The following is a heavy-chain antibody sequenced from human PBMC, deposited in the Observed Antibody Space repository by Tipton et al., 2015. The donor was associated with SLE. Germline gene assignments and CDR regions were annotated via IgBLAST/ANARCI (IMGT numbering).Heavy chain of an antibody. CDR2: IYSGGST. V-gene: IGHV3-66*02. CDR3: ARCPGRFGEPCY. J-gene: IGHJ4*02. D-gene: IGHD3-10*01. Sequence: GSLRLSCAASGFTVSSNYMSWVRQAPGKGLEWASVIYSGGSTYYADSVKGRFTISRDNSKNTLYLQMNSLRAEDTAVYYCARCPGRFGEPCYWGQGTLVTVSS. CDR1: GFTVSSNY.